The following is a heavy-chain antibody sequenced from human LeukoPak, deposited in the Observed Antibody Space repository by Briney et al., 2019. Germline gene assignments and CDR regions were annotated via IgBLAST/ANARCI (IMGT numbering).Heavy chain of an antibody. D-gene: IGHD1-26*01. V-gene: IGHV1-24*01. CDR1: GYTLTELS. Sequence: SVKVSCKVSGYTLTELSMHWVRQAPGKGLEWMGGFDPEDGETIYAQKFQGRVTMTEDTSTDTAYMELSSLRSEDTAVYYCATGLSGSYYMWGTYWGQGTLVTVSS. CDR3: ATGLSGSYYMWGTY. CDR2: FDPEDGET. J-gene: IGHJ4*02.